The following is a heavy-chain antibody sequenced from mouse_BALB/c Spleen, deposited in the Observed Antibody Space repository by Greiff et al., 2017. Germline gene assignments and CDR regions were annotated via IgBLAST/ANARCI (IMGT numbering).Heavy chain of an antibody. Sequence: EVKVEESGGGLVQPGGSRKLSCAASGFTFSSFGMHWVRQAPEKGLEWVAYISSGSSTIYYADTVKGRFTISRDNPKNTLFLQMTSLRSEDTAMYYCARGGGTDYYAMDYWGQGTSVTVSA. D-gene: IGHD4-1*01. CDR3: ARGGGTDYYAMDY. J-gene: IGHJ4*01. CDR2: ISSGSSTI. CDR1: GFTFSSFG. V-gene: IGHV5-17*02.